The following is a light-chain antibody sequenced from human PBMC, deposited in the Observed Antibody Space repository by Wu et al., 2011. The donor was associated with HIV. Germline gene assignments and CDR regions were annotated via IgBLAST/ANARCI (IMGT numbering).Light chain of an antibody. CDR1: QSVNNN. CDR3: QQYNNWPT. J-gene: IGKJ5*01. Sequence: EIVLTQSPGTLSLSPGERATLSCRASQSVNNNYLAWYQQKSGQAPRLLIYGASTRATGIPARFSGGGSGTEFTLTISNMQSEDFAVYYCQQYNNWPTFGQGTRLEIK. V-gene: IGKV3D-15*01. CDR2: GAS.